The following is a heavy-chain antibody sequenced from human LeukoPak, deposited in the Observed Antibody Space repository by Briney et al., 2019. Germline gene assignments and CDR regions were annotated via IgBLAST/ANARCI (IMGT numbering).Heavy chain of an antibody. CDR3: AKQFYYGSGSRSLDY. V-gene: IGHV3-30*18. CDR2: ISYDGSNR. D-gene: IGHD3-10*01. Sequence: GGSLRLSCAASGSTFSSYDMHWVRQAPGKGLEWVAVISYDGSNRDYVDSVKGRFTISRDNSKNTLSLQLNSLRADDTAVYYCAKQFYYGSGSRSLDYWGQGTLVTVSS. J-gene: IGHJ4*02. CDR1: GSTFSSYD.